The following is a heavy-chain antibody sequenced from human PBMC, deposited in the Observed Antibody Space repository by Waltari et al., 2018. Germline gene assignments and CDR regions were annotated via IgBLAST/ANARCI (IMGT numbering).Heavy chain of an antibody. D-gene: IGHD4-17*01. CDR2: INHSGST. CDR3: AREIENYGFSDY. V-gene: IGHV4-34*01. CDR1: GGSFSGYY. J-gene: IGHJ4*02. Sequence: QVQLQQWGAGLLKPSETLSLTCAVHGGSFSGYYWTWIRQPPGKGLEWIGEINHSGSTNYNPSLKSRVTISVDTSKNQFSLKLSSVTAADTAVYYCAREIENYGFSDYWGQGTLVTVSS.